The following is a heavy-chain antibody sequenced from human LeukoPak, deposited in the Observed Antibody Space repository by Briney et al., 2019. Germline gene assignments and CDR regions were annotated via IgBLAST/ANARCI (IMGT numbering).Heavy chain of an antibody. CDR1: GFTFSSYS. J-gene: IGHJ5*02. CDR3: ATAGRSSTAAGTSDFDP. Sequence: GGSLRLSCAASGFTFSSYSMNWVRQAPGKGLEWVSSISSSSSYIYYADSVKGRFTISRDNAKNSLYLQMNSLRAEDTAVYYCATAGRSSTAAGTSDFDPWGQGTPVTVSS. V-gene: IGHV3-21*01. D-gene: IGHD6-13*01. CDR2: ISSSSSYI.